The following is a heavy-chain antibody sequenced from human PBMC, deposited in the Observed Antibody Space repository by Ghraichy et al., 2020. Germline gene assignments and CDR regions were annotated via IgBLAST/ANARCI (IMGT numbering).Heavy chain of an antibody. V-gene: IGHV4-61*02. J-gene: IGHJ4*02. Sequence: SETLSLTCTVSSGSISSGSYYWSWIRQPAGKGLEWIGRTHTSGSTNYNPSLKSRVTISVDTSKNQFSLRLSSVTAADTGVYYCARDRCSGGSCYGDYWGQGTLVTVSS. CDR1: SGSISSGSYY. CDR2: THTSGST. D-gene: IGHD2-15*01. CDR3: ARDRCSGGSCYGDY.